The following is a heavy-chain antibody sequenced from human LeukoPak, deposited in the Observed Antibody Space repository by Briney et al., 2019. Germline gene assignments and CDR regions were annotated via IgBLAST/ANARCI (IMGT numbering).Heavy chain of an antibody. CDR3: ARGRVGATTAFAY. V-gene: IGHV1-69*13. Sequence: ASVKVSCKASGGTFSSYAISWVRQAPGQGLEWMGGIIPIFGTANYAQKFQGRVTITADESTSTAYMELSSLRSEDTAVYYCARGRVGATTAFAYWGQGTLVTVSS. D-gene: IGHD1-26*01. J-gene: IGHJ4*02. CDR2: IIPIFGTA. CDR1: GGTFSSYA.